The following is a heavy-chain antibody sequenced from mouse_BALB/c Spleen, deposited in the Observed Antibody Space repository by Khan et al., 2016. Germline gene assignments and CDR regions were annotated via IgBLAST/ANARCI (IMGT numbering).Heavy chain of an antibody. V-gene: IGHV1-80*01. CDR1: GYAFSSYW. CDR2: IYTGDGDT. J-gene: IGHJ4*01. Sequence: QVQLQQSGAELVRPGSLVKISCKASGYAFSSYWMIWVKQRPGQGLEWIGQIYTGDGDTHYNGKVKGKATLTADKSSSTAYMQLSSLTSEDSAVYFGERRAMDYWGQGTSVTVSS. CDR3: ERRAMDY.